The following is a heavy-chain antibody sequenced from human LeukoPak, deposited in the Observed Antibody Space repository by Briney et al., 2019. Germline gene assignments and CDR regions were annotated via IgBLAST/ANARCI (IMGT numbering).Heavy chain of an antibody. D-gene: IGHD5-12*01. J-gene: IGHJ6*02. CDR1: GFTFSDYY. Sequence: GGSLRLSCAASGFTFSDYYMSWIRQAPGKGLEWVSYISSSGSTIYYADSVKGRFTISRDNAKNSLYLQMNSLRAEDTAVYYCARDIGVVATMYYYYGMDVWGQGTTVTVSS. CDR2: ISSSGSTI. CDR3: ARDIGVVATMYYYYGMDV. V-gene: IGHV3-11*04.